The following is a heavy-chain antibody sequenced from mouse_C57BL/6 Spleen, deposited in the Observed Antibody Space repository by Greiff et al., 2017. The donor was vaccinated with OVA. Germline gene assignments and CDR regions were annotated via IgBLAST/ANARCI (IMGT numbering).Heavy chain of an antibody. CDR1: GFTFTDYY. V-gene: IGHV7-3*01. J-gene: IGHJ2*01. Sequence: EVKLMESGGGLVQPGGSLSLSCAASGFTFTDYYMSWVRQPPGKALEWLGFIRNKANGYTTEYSAPVKGRFTISRDNSQSILYLEMNALRAEDSATYYCARSNFDYWGQGTTLTVSS. CDR2: IRNKANGYTT. CDR3: ARSNFDY.